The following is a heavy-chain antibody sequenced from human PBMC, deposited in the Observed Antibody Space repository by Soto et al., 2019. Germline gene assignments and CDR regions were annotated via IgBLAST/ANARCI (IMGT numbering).Heavy chain of an antibody. Sequence: SVKVSCKASGFTFTSSAFQGVRQAGLQRLEWIGCIAVGSGYTNYAQRFQDRVTLTRDMSTATTYMELSRLTSEDTAIYYCAADATAWQQMVPSDYWGQGTLVTVSS. V-gene: IGHV1-58*01. CDR3: AADATAWQQMVPSDY. J-gene: IGHJ4*02. D-gene: IGHD2-8*01. CDR2: IAVGSGYT. CDR1: GFTFTSSA.